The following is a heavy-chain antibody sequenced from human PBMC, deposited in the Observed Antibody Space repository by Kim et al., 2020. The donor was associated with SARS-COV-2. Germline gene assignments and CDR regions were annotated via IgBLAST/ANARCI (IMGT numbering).Heavy chain of an antibody. J-gene: IGHJ6*02. D-gene: IGHD5-18*01. CDR3: ARVRTAMGYYYYGMDV. CDR2: IIPIFGTA. Sequence: SVKVSCKASGGTFSSYAISWVRQAPGQGLEWMGGIIPIFGTANYAQKFQGRVTITADESTSKAYMELSSLRSEDTAVYYCARVRTAMGYYYYGMDVWGQGTTVTVSS. V-gene: IGHV1-69*13. CDR1: GGTFSSYA.